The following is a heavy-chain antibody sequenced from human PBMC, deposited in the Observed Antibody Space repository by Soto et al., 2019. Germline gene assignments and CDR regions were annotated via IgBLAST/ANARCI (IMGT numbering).Heavy chain of an antibody. J-gene: IGHJ4*02. D-gene: IGHD5-12*01. CDR1: GGSLSSYY. Sequence: SETLSLTCTVAGGSLSSYYGSWIRQPPGKGLEWIGYIYYSGSTNYNPSLKSRVTISVDTSKNQFSLKLSSVTAADTAVYYCARRRGYSGKIDYWGQGTLVTVSS. CDR3: ARRRGYSGKIDY. CDR2: IYYSGST. V-gene: IGHV4-59*08.